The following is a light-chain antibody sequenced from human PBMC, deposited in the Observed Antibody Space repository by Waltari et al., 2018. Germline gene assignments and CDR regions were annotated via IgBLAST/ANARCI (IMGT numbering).Light chain of an antibody. Sequence: QLELTQSPSASASLGASVKPTCTLSSGHITNVVAWHQQQPQKGPRYLMKVNSDGSHSRGDEIPDRFSGSSSGAERYLTISSLQSEDEADYYCQTGGHGTWVFGGGTKLTVL. CDR1: SGHITNV. CDR2: VNSDGSH. J-gene: IGLJ3*02. CDR3: QTGGHGTWV. V-gene: IGLV4-69*01.